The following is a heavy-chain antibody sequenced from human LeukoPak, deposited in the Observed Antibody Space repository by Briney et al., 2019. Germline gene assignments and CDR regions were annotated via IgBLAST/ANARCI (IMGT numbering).Heavy chain of an antibody. J-gene: IGHJ4*02. V-gene: IGHV3-21*01. CDR3: ARGWDSSGYYYSFDY. Sequence: GGSLRLSCAASGFTFSSYSMNWVRQVPGKGLEWVSSISSSSSYIYYADSVKGRFTISRDNAKNSLYLQMNSLRAEDTAVYYCARGWDSSGYYYSFDYWGQGTLVTVSS. D-gene: IGHD3-22*01. CDR2: ISSSSSYI. CDR1: GFTFSSYS.